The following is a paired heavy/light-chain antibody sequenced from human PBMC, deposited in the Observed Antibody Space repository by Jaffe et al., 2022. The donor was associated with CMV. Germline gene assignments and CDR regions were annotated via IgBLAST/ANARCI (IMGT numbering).Heavy chain of an antibody. Sequence: QVQLQESGPGLLKPSETLSLTCSVSGGSVISYYWAWIRQPAGKGLEWIGHIFTSGNTNYNPSLRSRVTMSLDTSKNQFSLKMSSVTAADTAVYYCARDLGPGGHSTRYDSWGQGTLVTVSS. CDR2: IFTSGNT. D-gene: IGHD2-2*01. J-gene: IGHJ4*02. CDR1: GGSVISYY. V-gene: IGHV4-4*07. CDR3: ARDLGPGGHSTRYDS.
Light chain of an antibody. CDR1: QGIGID. J-gene: IGKJ2*01. CDR2: AAS. Sequence: DIQMTQSPSSLSASVGDRVTITCRASQGIGIDLVWFQQKPGKDPKRLIYAASRLQSGVPSRFSGSGAGTEFTLTISSLQPEDFATYYCLQHNSDPYTFGQGTDLEIK. V-gene: IGKV1-17*01. CDR3: LQHNSDPYT.